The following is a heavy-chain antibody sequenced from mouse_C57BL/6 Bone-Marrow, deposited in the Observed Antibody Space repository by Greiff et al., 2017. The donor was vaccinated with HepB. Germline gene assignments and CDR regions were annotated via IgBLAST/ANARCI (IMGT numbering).Heavy chain of an antibody. Sequence: VNVVESGPGLVAPSQSLSITCTVSGFSLTSYGVDWVRQSPGKGLEWLGVIWGVGSTNYNSALKSRLSISKDNSKSQVFLKMNSLQTDDTAMYYCASLYYGPLGFAYWGQGTLVTVSA. D-gene: IGHD2-1*01. CDR2: IWGVGST. J-gene: IGHJ3*01. V-gene: IGHV2-6*01. CDR3: ASLYYGPLGFAY. CDR1: GFSLTSYG.